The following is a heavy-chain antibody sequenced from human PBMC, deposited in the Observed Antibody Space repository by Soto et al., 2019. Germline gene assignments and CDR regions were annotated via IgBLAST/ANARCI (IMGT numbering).Heavy chain of an antibody. D-gene: IGHD3-22*01. V-gene: IGHV4-31*03. CDR3: ARHNYDSSGTAVDV. Sequence: QVQLQESGPGLVKPSQTLSLTCTVSGGSISSGNYYWSWIRQHPGKGLEWIGYIYYSGSTYYNPSLQSRVTISVATSKNQFSLKLSSVTAADTAVYYCARHNYDSSGTAVDVWGQGTTVTASS. CDR2: IYYSGST. CDR1: GGSISSGNYY. J-gene: IGHJ6*02.